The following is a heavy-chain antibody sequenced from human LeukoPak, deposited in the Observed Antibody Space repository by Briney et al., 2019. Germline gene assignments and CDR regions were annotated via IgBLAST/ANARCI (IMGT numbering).Heavy chain of an antibody. V-gene: IGHV3-23*01. CDR2: ISGSGGST. J-gene: IGHJ3*02. CDR1: GFTFSSYA. Sequence: GGSLRLSCAASGFTFSSYAMSWVRHAPGKGLESVSAISGSGGSTYYADPVKGRFTISRDNSKNTLYLQMNSLRAEDTAVYYCATQWLVPLDAFDIWGQGTMVTVSS. CDR3: ATQWLVPLDAFDI. D-gene: IGHD6-19*01.